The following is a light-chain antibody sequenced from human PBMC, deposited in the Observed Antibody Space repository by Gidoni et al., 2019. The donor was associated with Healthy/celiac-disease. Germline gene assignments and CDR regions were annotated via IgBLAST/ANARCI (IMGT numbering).Light chain of an antibody. CDR3: QQYYSYPAT. J-gene: IGKJ4*01. CDR1: QGISSY. CDR2: AAS. V-gene: IGKV1-8*01. Sequence: AIRMTQSPSSFSASTGDRVTITCRASQGISSYLAWYQQKPGKAPKLLIYAASTLQSGVPSSISGSTSGTDFTLTISCLQSEDFATYYCQQYYSYPATFGGGTKVEIK.